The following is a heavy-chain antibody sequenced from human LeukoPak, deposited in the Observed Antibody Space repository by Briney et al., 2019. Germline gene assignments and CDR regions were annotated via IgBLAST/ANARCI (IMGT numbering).Heavy chain of an antibody. Sequence: RGGSLRLSCAASGFIVSNYEMNWVRQTPGKGLEWVSYISDHGKSRNYVDSVKGRFTISRDSSKNTLYLQMNSLRAEDTAVYYCASHYDTSGYHYFDFRGQGTLVTVSS. D-gene: IGHD3-22*01. CDR2: ISDHGKSR. CDR1: GFIVSNYE. V-gene: IGHV3-48*03. J-gene: IGHJ4*02. CDR3: ASHYDTSGYHYFDF.